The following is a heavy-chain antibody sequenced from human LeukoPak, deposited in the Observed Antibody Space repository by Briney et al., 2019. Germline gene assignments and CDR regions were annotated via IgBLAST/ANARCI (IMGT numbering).Heavy chain of an antibody. D-gene: IGHD5-18*01. V-gene: IGHV3-9*01. J-gene: IGHJ4*02. CDR3: AKDIDGYSYGYDY. CDR2: ISWNSGSI. CDR1: GFTFDDYA. Sequence: PGRSLRLSCAASGFTFDDYAMHWVRQAPGKGLEWVSGISWNSGSIGYADSVKGRLTISRDNAKNSLYLQMNSLRAEDTALYYCAKDIDGYSYGYDYWGQGTLVTVSS.